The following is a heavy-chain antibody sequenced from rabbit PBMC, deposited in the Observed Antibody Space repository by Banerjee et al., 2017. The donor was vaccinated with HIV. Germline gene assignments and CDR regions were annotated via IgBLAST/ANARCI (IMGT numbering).Heavy chain of an antibody. Sequence: QSLEESGGDLVKPGASLTLTCTASGFSFSSSYWICWVRQAPGKGLEWIGYIDPVFGSTYYASWVNGRFTISSHNAQNTLYLQLNSLTAADTATYFCARDLAGVIGWNFGLWGQGTLVTVS. CDR2: IDPVFGST. CDR1: GFSFSSSYW. D-gene: IGHD4-1*01. J-gene: IGHJ3*01. CDR3: ARDLAGVIGWNFGL. V-gene: IGHV1S40*01.